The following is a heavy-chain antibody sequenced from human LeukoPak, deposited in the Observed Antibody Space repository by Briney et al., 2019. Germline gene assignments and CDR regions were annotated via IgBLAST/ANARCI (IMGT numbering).Heavy chain of an antibody. CDR3: ARVVPNWGHEGNWYFDL. D-gene: IGHD7-27*01. Sequence: GSLRLSCAASGFTFSSYWMSWVRQAPGKGLEWVANIKQDGSEKYYVDSVKGRFTISRDNAKNSLYLQMNSLRAEDTAVYYCARVVPNWGHEGNWYFDLWGRGTLVTVSS. J-gene: IGHJ2*01. CDR2: IKQDGSEK. CDR1: GFTFSSYW. V-gene: IGHV3-7*01.